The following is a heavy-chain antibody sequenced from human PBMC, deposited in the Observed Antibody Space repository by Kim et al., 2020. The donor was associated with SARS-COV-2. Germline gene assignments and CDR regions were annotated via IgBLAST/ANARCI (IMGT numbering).Heavy chain of an antibody. CDR2: ISYDGSNK. CDR3: AYCGGDCYLVGYFDY. D-gene: IGHD2-21*02. V-gene: IGHV3-30*04. J-gene: IGHJ4*02. Sequence: GGSLRLSCAASGFTFSSYAMHWVRQAPGKGLEWVAVISYDGSNKYYVDSVKGRFTISRDNSKNTLYLQMNSLRAEDTAVYYCAYCGGDCYLVGYFDYWGQGTLVTVSS. CDR1: GFTFSSYA.